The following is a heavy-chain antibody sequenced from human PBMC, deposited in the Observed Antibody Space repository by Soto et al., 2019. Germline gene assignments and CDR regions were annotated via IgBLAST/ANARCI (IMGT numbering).Heavy chain of an antibody. CDR1: GFTYSSYW. CDR2: IKQDGSEK. V-gene: IGHV3-7*01. Sequence: EVQLVESGGGLVQPGGSLRLSCAASGFTYSSYWMNWVRQAPGKGLEWVASIKQDGSEKYSVDAVKGRFTISRDNAKNSLELQMNSLRVEDTAVYYWAREYCSGGSCYGDAFDIWGRGTMVTVSS. CDR3: AREYCSGGSCYGDAFDI. D-gene: IGHD2-15*01. J-gene: IGHJ3*02.